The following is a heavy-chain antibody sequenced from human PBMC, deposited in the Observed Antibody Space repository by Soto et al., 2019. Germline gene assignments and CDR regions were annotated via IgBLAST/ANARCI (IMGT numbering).Heavy chain of an antibody. CDR2: IYYSGST. CDR1: GGSISSYY. CDR3: ARRYGDCFDY. D-gene: IGHD4-17*01. V-gene: IGHV4-59*08. J-gene: IGHJ4*02. Sequence: QVQLQESGPGLVKPSETLSLTCTVSGGSISSYYWSWIRQPPGKGLEWIGYIYYSGSTNYNPSLKSRVTLSVDTSTNQFSLQLSSVTAADTAVYYCARRYGDCFDYWGQGTLVTVSS.